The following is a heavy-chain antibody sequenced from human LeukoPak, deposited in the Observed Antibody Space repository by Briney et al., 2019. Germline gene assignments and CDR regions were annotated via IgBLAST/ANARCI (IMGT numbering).Heavy chain of an antibody. D-gene: IGHD3-10*01. CDR3: AKDFSVGVTMIRGPFDP. V-gene: IGHV3-23*01. J-gene: IGHJ5*02. CDR1: GFTFSSYG. CDR2: ISGSGGST. Sequence: PGGSLRLSCAASGFTFSSYGMHWVRQAPGKGLEWVSGISGSGGSTYYADSMKGRFTISRDNSKNTLYLQINSLRAEDTAVYYCAKDFSVGVTMIRGPFDPWGQGTLVTVSS.